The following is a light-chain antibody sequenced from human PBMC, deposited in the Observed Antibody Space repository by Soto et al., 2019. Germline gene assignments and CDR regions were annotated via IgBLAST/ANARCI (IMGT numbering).Light chain of an antibody. CDR1: QSVNSN. J-gene: IGKJ5*01. Sequence: EMVMTQSPAILSVSPGESATLSCRASQSVNSNYLAWYQQHPGQPPRLLIYGISTRATGIPARFSGSGSGTEFSLNISSLQSEDFAVYYCQQRSNWPPVFTCGQGTRLEIK. V-gene: IGKV3-15*01. CDR3: QQRSNWPPVFT. CDR2: GIS.